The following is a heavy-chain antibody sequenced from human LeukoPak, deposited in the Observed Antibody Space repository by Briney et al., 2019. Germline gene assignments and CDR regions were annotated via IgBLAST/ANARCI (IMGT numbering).Heavy chain of an antibody. D-gene: IGHD3-22*01. CDR1: GGSISSYY. CDR3: ARVTRPYYYDSSGTPRGAFDI. J-gene: IGHJ3*02. Sequence: SETLSLTCTVSGGSISSYYWSWIRQPPGKGLEWIGYIYYSGSTNYNPSLKSRVTISVDTSKNQFSLKMSSVTAAETAVYYCARVTRPYYYDSSGTPRGAFDIWGQGTMVTVSS. V-gene: IGHV4-59*01. CDR2: IYYSGST.